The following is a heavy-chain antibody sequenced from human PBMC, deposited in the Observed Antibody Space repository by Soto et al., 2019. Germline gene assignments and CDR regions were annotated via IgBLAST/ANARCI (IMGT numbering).Heavy chain of an antibody. CDR3: AKGKAYYDYIWGSEYYFDY. Sequence: GGSTSNADSVKGRFTISRDNSKNTLFLQMNSLRAEDTAVYYCAKGKAYYDYIWGSEYYFDYWGQGTLVTVSS. CDR2: GGST. J-gene: IGHJ4*02. D-gene: IGHD3-16*01. V-gene: IGHV3-23*01.